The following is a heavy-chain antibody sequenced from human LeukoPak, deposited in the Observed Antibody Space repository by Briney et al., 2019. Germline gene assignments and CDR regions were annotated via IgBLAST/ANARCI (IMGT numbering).Heavy chain of an antibody. D-gene: IGHD2-15*01. CDR2: ISNDGSDK. J-gene: IGHJ4*02. CDR3: AKGCSRGTSCFIIDY. V-gene: IGHV3-30*18. CDR1: GLTLSSYG. Sequence: GGSLRPSCAASGLTLSSYGMHWVRQAPGKGLEWVAIISNDGSDKNYADSVKGRFTISRDNSKNTLYLQMSRLRAEDTALYYCAKGCSRGTSCFIIDYWGQGTLVTVSS.